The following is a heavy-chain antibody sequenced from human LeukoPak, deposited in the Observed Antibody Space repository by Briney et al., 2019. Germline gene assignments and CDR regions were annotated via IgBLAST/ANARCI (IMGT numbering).Heavy chain of an antibody. J-gene: IGHJ6*03. CDR2: IYYSGST. D-gene: IGHD3-9*01. Sequence: SETLSLTCTVSGGSISSGHYYWSWIRQHPGKGLEWIGYIYYSGSTNYNPPLKSRVTISVDTSKNQFSLKLSSVTAADTAVYYCAKTYYDILTGYGGPYYMDVWGKGTTVTVSS. CDR1: GGSISSGHYY. V-gene: IGHV4-61*01. CDR3: AKTYYDILTGYGGPYYMDV.